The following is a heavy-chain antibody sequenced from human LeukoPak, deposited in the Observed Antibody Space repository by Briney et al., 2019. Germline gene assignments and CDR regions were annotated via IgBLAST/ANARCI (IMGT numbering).Heavy chain of an antibody. CDR2: INHSGST. D-gene: IGHD3-22*01. CDR1: GGSFSGYY. V-gene: IGHV4-34*01. Sequence: SETLSLTCAVYGGSFSGYYWSWIRQPPGKGLESIGEINHSGSTNYNPSLKSRVTISVDTSKNQFSLKLSSVTAADTAVYYCARGLGGYYDSSGYYYDDAFDIWGQGTMVTVSS. CDR3: ARGLGGYYDSSGYYYDDAFDI. J-gene: IGHJ3*02.